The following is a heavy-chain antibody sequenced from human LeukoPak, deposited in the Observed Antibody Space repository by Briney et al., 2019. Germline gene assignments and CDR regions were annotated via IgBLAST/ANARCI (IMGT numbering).Heavy chain of an antibody. V-gene: IGHV4-39*01. CDR2: IYYSGST. Sequence: SETLSLTCTVSGGSISSSSYYWGWIRQPPGKGLEWIGSIYYSGSTNYNPSLKSRVTISVDTSKNQFSLKLSSVTAADTAVYYCARQGSSGYYNHEAFDIWGQGTMVTVSS. D-gene: IGHD3-22*01. CDR1: GGSISSSSYY. J-gene: IGHJ3*02. CDR3: ARQGSSGYYNHEAFDI.